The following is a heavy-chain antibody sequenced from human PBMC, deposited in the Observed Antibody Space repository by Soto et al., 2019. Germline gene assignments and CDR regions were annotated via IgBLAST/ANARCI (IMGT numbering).Heavy chain of an antibody. D-gene: IGHD2-21*02. CDR2: IYSGGST. CDR3: ARGGIVVVTAIPWAIFDY. J-gene: IGHJ4*02. Sequence: GSLRLSCAASGFTVSSNYMSWVRQAPGKGLEWVSVIYSGGSTYYADSVKGRFTISRDNSKNTLYLQMNSLRAEDTAVYYCARGGIVVVTAIPWAIFDYWGQGTLVTVSS. CDR1: GFTVSSNY. V-gene: IGHV3-53*01.